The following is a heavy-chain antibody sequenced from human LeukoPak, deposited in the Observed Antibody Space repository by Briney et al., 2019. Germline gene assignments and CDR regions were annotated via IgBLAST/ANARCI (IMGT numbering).Heavy chain of an antibody. D-gene: IGHD4-11*01. J-gene: IGHJ4*02. CDR1: GLTFSSYA. V-gene: IGHV3-23*01. Sequence: GGSLRLSCAASGLTFSSYAMSWVRQAPGKGPEWVSVISGSGGSTNYADSVKGRFTISRDNSKNTLYLQMNSLRAEDTAVYYWAKGIWFPVTQNYFDSSGQGTLVTVSS. CDR2: ISGSGGST. CDR3: AKGIWFPVTQNYFDS.